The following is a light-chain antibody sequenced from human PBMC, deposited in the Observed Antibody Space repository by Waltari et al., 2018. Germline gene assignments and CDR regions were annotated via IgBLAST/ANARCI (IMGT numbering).Light chain of an antibody. Sequence: EIVLTQSPATLSLSPGERATLSSRASQSISTYLAWYQQRPGQAPRLLIYDASNRASGIPARFSGSGSGTDFTLTISSLEPEDFAVYYCQQRSDWPLAFGGGTKVEI. V-gene: IGKV3-11*01. CDR1: QSISTY. CDR2: DAS. CDR3: QQRSDWPLA. J-gene: IGKJ4*01.